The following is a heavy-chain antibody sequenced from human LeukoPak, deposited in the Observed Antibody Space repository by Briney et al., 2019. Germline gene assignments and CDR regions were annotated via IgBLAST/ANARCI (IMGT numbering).Heavy chain of an antibody. CDR2: IFTTGST. Sequence: SQTLSLTCTVSGGSISSGLYYWTWIRQPAGKGLEWIGRIFTTGSTNYNPSLQSRVTISVDTSKNQFSLKLSSVTAADTAVYYCGGVARTAMASYYYYYMDVWGKGTTVTVSS. CDR3: GGVARTAMASYYYYYMDV. V-gene: IGHV4-61*02. CDR1: GGSISSGLYY. D-gene: IGHD5-18*01. J-gene: IGHJ6*03.